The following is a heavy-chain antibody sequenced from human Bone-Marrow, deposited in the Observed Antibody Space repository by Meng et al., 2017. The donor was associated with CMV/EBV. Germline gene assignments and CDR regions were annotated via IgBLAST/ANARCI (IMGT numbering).Heavy chain of an antibody. CDR3: ARADYIAAAGDYYYGMDV. CDR1: GYTFTGYY. Sequence: ASVKVSCKASGYTFTGYYMHWVRQAPGQGLEWMGWINPNSGGTNYAQKFQGRVTMTRDTSISTAHMELSRLRSDDTAVYYCARADYIAAAGDYYYGMDVWGQGTTVTVSS. CDR2: INPNSGGT. J-gene: IGHJ6*02. D-gene: IGHD6-13*01. V-gene: IGHV1-2*02.